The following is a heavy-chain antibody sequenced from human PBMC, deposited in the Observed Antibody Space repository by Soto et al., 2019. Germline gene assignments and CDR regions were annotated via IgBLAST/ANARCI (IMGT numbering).Heavy chain of an antibody. J-gene: IGHJ4*02. CDR3: AADPSGSQYYFDY. V-gene: IGHV1-58*02. D-gene: IGHD1-26*01. CDR2: IVVGSGNT. Sequence: QMQLVQSGPEVKKPGTSVKVSCKASGFTFTSSAMQWVRQARGQRLEWIGWIVVGSGNTNYAQKFQERVTITRDMXTSTADMELSSMGTEATAVYYCAADPSGSQYYFDYWGLGTLVTVSS. CDR1: GFTFTSSA.